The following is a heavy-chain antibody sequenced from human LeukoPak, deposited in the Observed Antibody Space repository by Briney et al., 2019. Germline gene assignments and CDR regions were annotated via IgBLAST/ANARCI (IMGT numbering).Heavy chain of an antibody. CDR1: GLTLDKYW. V-gene: IGHV3-7*03. CDR3: ARGQFFYGRGMDV. D-gene: IGHD3-10*02. Sequence: GGSLRLSCVASGLTLDKYWMTWVRQIPGKGLEWVANIRQNGQEKDLVDSVKGRFTISRDDATSSVFLQMNNVRVEDTAIYYCARGQFFYGRGMDVWGQGTTVTVS. J-gene: IGHJ6*02. CDR2: IRQNGQEK.